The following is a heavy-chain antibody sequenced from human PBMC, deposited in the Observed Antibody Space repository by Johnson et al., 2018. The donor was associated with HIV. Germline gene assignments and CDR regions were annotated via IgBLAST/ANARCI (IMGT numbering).Heavy chain of an antibody. CDR1: GFTFSSYD. CDR3: GRAYSGSYINDAFDI. CDR2: IGTAGDT. J-gene: IGHJ3*02. Sequence: VLLVESGGGLVQPGGSLRLSCAASGFTFSSYDMHLVRQATGKGLEWVSAIGTAGDTYSPGSVKGRFPIPRENAKNSLYLQMNRLRAGDPAVYYCGRAYSGSYINDAFDIWGQGTMVTVSS. D-gene: IGHD1-26*01. V-gene: IGHV3-13*01.